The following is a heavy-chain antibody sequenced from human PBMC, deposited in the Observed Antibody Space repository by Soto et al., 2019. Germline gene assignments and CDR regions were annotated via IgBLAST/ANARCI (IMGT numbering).Heavy chain of an antibody. D-gene: IGHD6-19*01. CDR2: IYYSGST. CDR1: GGSISSYH. CDR3: ASSSGWYFLDY. Sequence: SETLSLTCIVSGGSISSYHWSWIRQAPGKGLEWIGYIYYSGSTYYNPSLKSRVTISVDTSKNQFSLKVSSVTAADTAVYYCASSSGWYFLDYWGQGTLVTVS. J-gene: IGHJ4*02. V-gene: IGHV4-59*01.